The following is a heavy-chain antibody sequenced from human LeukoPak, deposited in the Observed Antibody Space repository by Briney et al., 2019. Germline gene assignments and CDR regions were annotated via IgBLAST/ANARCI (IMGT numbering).Heavy chain of an antibody. CDR3: ATTYYGSGNNWFDP. V-gene: IGHV3-21*01. Sequence: GGSLRLSCAASGFTFSTYSMNWVRQAPGKGLEWVSSISSSSSYIYYADSVKGRFTISRDNAKNSLYLQMNSLRAEDTAVYYCATTYYGSGNNWFDPWGQGTLVTVSS. D-gene: IGHD3-10*01. J-gene: IGHJ5*02. CDR2: ISSSSSYI. CDR1: GFTFSTYS.